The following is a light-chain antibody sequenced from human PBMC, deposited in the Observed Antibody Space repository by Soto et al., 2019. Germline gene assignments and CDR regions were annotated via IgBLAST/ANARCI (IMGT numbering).Light chain of an antibody. CDR3: QQYNSYS. CDR1: QSISSW. Sequence: DIQTTQSPSTLSASVGDRVTITCRASQSISSWLAWYQQKPGKAPKLLICDASSLESGVPSRFSGSGSGTEFTLTISSLQPDDFATYYCQQYNSYSFGGGTKVEIK. V-gene: IGKV1-5*01. CDR2: DAS. J-gene: IGKJ4*01.